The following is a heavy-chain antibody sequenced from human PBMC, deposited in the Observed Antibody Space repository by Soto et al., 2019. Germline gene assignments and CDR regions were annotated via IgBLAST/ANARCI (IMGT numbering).Heavy chain of an antibody. J-gene: IGHJ6*02. CDR2: VHHSWVS. CDR1: GGSISSYY. D-gene: IGHD3-10*01. CDR3: ARQGFGPLHGLVDV. Sequence: QVQLQESGPGLVKPSETLSLSCTVSGGSISSYYWSWFRQSPGKRMEWIGYVHHSWVSSYNPPLQSRVAISLDTSKSQFSLKVTSVTATDTAVYYCARQGFGPLHGLVDVWGQGTTVTVSS. V-gene: IGHV4-59*08.